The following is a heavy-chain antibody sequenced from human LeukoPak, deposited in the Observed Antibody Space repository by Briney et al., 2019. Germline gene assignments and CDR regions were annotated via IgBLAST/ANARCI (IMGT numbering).Heavy chain of an antibody. CDR3: AKTWILNWFDP. CDR2: IYYSGST. J-gene: IGHJ5*02. CDR1: GGSISSYY. D-gene: IGHD5-18*01. Sequence: KASETLSLTCTVSGGSISSYYWSWIRRPPGKGLEWIGYIYYSGSTNYNPSLKSRVTISVDTSKNQFSLKLSSVTAADTAVYYCAKTWILNWFDPWGQGTLVTVSS. V-gene: IGHV4-59*01.